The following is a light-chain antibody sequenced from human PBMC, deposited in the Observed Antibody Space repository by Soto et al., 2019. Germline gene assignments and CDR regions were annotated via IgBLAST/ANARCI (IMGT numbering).Light chain of an antibody. CDR3: QQLNGFPPWT. CDR1: QGIRNH. Sequence: DIPLTQSPSFLSASVGDEVTITCRASQGIRNHLAWYQQKAGKAPKLLIYTASTLQSGVPSRFSGGGSGTEFTLTISSLQPEDFATYYCQQLNGFPPWTFGQGTKVEIK. J-gene: IGKJ1*01. CDR2: TAS. V-gene: IGKV1-9*01.